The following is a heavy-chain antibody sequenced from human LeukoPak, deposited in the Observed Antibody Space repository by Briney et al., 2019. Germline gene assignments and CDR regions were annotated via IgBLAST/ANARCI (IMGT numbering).Heavy chain of an antibody. J-gene: IGHJ3*01. CDR1: GFTFSSYT. V-gene: IGHV3-48*01. CDR3: ARGVRPDAYDV. CDR2: ITTSGSII. Sequence: GGSLRLSCAASGFTFSSYTMNWVRQAPGKGLEWVSYITTSGSIIYYADSVKGRFTISRDNAKNSLYLQMNSLRAEDTAVYYCARGVRPDAYDVWGQGTMVTVSS. D-gene: IGHD3-10*02.